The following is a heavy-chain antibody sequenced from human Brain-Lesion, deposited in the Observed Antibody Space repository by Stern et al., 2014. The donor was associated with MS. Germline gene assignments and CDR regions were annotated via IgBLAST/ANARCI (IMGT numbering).Heavy chain of an antibody. CDR3: AKWPHHIAVAGTRYFQH. CDR2: ISARGGPT. J-gene: IGHJ1*01. Sequence: EVQLVESGGGLVQPGGSLRLSCAASGFSFSTSAMSWVRQHPGKGLQWVSVISARGGPTYYADSVKGRFTISRDNSKNSLYLQMDSLRADDTAVYYCAKWPHHIAVAGTRYFQHWGQGTLVTVSS. V-gene: IGHV3-23*04. D-gene: IGHD6-19*01. CDR1: GFSFSTSA.